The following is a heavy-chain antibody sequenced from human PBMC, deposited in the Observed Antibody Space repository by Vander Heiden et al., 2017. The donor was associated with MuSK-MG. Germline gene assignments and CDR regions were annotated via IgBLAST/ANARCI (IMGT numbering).Heavy chain of an antibody. CDR2: ISYDGSNK. V-gene: IGHV3-30*04. Sequence: QVQLVESGGGVVQPGRSLRLSCAASGFTFSSYAMHWVRQAPGKGLEWVAVISYDGSNKYDADSVKGRFTISRDNSKNTLYLQMNSLRAEDTAVYYCARDTDSYYYYGMDVWCQGTTVTVSS. CDR1: GFTFSSYA. J-gene: IGHJ6*02. CDR3: ARDTDSYYYYGMDV.